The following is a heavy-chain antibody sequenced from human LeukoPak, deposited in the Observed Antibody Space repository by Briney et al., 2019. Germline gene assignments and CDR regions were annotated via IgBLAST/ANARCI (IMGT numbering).Heavy chain of an antibody. CDR2: INPNSGDT. D-gene: IGHD6-19*01. CDR3: ARSDSGWLDY. J-gene: IGHJ4*02. CDR1: GYTFTGYY. Sequence: ASVKVSCKASGYTFTGYYVHWVRQAPGQGLEWMGWINPNSGDTNYAQKFQGRVTITGDTSINTGYMELSSLRSDDTAVYYCARSDSGWLDYWGQGTLVTVSS. V-gene: IGHV1-2*02.